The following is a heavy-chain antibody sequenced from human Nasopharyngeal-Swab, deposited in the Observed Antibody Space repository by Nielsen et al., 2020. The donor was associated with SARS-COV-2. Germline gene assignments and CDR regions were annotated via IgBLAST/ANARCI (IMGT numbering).Heavy chain of an antibody. CDR1: GGSFSSYY. D-gene: IGHD3-3*01. Sequence: TLSLTGAVYGGSFSSYYWGWIRQPAGKGLEWIGRIYTSGSTNYNPSLKSRVTISVDTSKNQFSLKLSSVTAADTAVYYCARVTYYDFWSGYSDYYYYYMDVWGKGTTVTVSS. CDR2: IYTSGST. CDR3: ARVTYYDFWSGYSDYYYYYMDV. J-gene: IGHJ6*03. V-gene: IGHV4-59*10.